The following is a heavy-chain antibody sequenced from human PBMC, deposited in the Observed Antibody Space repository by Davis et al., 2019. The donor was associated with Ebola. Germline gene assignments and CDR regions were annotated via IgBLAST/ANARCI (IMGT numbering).Heavy chain of an antibody. J-gene: IGHJ4*02. CDR2: INHSGST. Sequence: MPSETLSLTCAVYGGSFSGYYWSWTRQPPGKGLEWIGEINHSGSTNYNPSLKSRVTISVDTSKNQFSLKLSSVTAADTAVYYCASSSGYYSPHFDYWGQGTLVTVSS. CDR3: ASSSGYYSPHFDY. CDR1: GGSFSGYY. D-gene: IGHD3-22*01. V-gene: IGHV4-34*01.